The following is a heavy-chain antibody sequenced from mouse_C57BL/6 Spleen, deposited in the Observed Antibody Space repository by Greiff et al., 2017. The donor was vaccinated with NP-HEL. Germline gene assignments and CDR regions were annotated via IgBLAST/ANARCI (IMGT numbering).Heavy chain of an antibody. V-gene: IGHV1-7*01. CDR1: GYTFTSYW. D-gene: IGHD2-5*01. J-gene: IGHJ3*01. CDR2: INPSSGYT. Sequence: QVQLKESGAELAKPGASVKLSCKASGYTFTSYWMHWVKQRPGQGLEWIGYINPSSGYTKYNQKFKDKATLTADKSSSTAYMQLSSLTYEDSAVDYCARSNYSNYVFAYWGQGTLVTVSA. CDR3: ARSNYSNYVFAY.